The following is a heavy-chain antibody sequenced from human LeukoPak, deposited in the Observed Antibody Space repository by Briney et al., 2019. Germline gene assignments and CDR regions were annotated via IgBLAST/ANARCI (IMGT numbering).Heavy chain of an antibody. CDR2: LHYSGNI. V-gene: IGHV4-39*01. D-gene: IGHD4-17*01. J-gene: IGHJ4*02. CDR3: ATTTAVTTKGFDS. Sequence: SGTLSLTCTVSGDSITSSTYYWGWIRQPPGKGLEWIGSLHYSGNIYYNPSLKSRVTISVDTSKNQFSLKLTSVTAADTAVYYCATTTAVTTKGFDSWGQGTLVTVSS. CDR1: GDSITSSTYY.